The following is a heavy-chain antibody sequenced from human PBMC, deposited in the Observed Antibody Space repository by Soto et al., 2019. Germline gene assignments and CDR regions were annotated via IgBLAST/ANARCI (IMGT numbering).Heavy chain of an antibody. D-gene: IGHD3-16*01. CDR2: IYYSGST. CDR1: GGSISSSSYY. Sequence: SETLSLTCTVSGGSISSSSYYWGWIRQPPGKGLEWIGSIYYSGSTYYNPSLKSRVTISVDTSKNQFSLKLSSVTAADTAVYYCAMGVVLAPGNWFDPWGQGTLVTVSS. V-gene: IGHV4-39*01. J-gene: IGHJ5*02. CDR3: AMGVVLAPGNWFDP.